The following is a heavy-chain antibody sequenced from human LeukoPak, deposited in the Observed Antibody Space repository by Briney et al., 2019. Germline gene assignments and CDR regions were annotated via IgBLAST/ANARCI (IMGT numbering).Heavy chain of an antibody. V-gene: IGHV3-30-3*01. Sequence: PGGSLRLSCAASGFTFSSYAMHWGRQAPGKGLEWVAVISYDGSNKYYADSVKGRFTISRDNSKNTLSLQMNSLRAEDTAVYYCARDPTGSYNFDYWGQGTLVTVSS. CDR3: ARDPTGSYNFDY. CDR2: ISYDGSNK. D-gene: IGHD3-10*01. CDR1: GFTFSSYA. J-gene: IGHJ4*02.